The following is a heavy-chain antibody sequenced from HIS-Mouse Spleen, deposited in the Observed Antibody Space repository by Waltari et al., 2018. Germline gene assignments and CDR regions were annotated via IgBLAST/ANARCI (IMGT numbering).Heavy chain of an antibody. J-gene: IGHJ2*01. CDR2: SYYSGGT. D-gene: IGHD6-13*01. V-gene: IGHV4-39*07. Sequence: QLQLQESGPGLVKPSETLSLTCTVSGGSISSSSYYWGWIRQPPGKGLEWIGSSYYSGGTDYNPSLKSRVTISVETSKNQFSLKLSSVTAADTAVYYCAREIPYSSSWYDWYFDLWGRGTLVTVSS. CDR1: GGSISSSSYY. CDR3: AREIPYSSSWYDWYFDL.